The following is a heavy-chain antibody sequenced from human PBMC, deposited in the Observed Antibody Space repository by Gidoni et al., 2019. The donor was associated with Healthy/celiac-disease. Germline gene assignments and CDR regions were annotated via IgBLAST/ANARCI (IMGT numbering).Heavy chain of an antibody. CDR1: SYSFTSYW. D-gene: IGHD3-10*01. V-gene: IGHV5-51*01. J-gene: IGHJ4*02. CDR3: ARHSDYYGSGTTDY. Sequence: EVQLVQSGAEVKKPAASLKISCKGSSYSFTSYWICWVRQMPGKGLEWMGIIYPGDSDTRYSPSFQGQVTISADKSISTAYLQWSSLKASDTAMYYCARHSDYYGSGTTDYWGQGTLVTVSS. CDR2: IYPGDSDT.